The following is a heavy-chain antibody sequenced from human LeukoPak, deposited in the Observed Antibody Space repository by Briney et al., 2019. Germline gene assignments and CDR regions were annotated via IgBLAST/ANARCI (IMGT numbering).Heavy chain of an antibody. CDR1: GYTFTSYG. J-gene: IGHJ5*02. Sequence: ASVKVSCKASGYTFTSYGISWVRQAPGQGLEWMGWISAYNGNTNYAQKLQGRVTMTTDTSTSTAYMELRSLRSDDTAVYYCARVVSPRFDPPGVAMRKQQLVNWFGPWGQGTLVTVSS. D-gene: IGHD6-13*01. CDR2: ISAYNGNT. CDR3: ARVVSPRFDPPGVAMRKQQLVNWFGP. V-gene: IGHV1-18*01.